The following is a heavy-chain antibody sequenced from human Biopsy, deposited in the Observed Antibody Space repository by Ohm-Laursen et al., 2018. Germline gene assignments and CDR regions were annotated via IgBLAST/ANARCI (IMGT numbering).Heavy chain of an antibody. J-gene: IGHJ3*02. CDR2: IYSSGST. Sequence: SETLSLTCTVSGGSLSSYYWSWIRQPAGKGLEWIGRIYSSGSTNYNPSLKSRVTLSMDTSKRQFSLKLSFVTAADTAVYYCARWTPEYDSSPYYLDAFDIWGQGSKVTVSS. CDR3: ARWTPEYDSSPYYLDAFDI. CDR1: GGSLSSYY. D-gene: IGHD3-22*01. V-gene: IGHV4-4*07.